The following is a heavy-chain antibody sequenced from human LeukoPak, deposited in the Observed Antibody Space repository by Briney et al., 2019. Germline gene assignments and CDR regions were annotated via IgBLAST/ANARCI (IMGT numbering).Heavy chain of an antibody. CDR3: ARGFGYDYYYYMDV. V-gene: IGHV4-59*11. J-gene: IGHJ6*03. D-gene: IGHD3-10*01. CDR2: IYYSGST. CDR1: GGSISRHY. Sequence: SETLSLTCNVSGGSISRHYWSWIRQPPGKGLEWIGYIYYSGSTNYNPSLKSRVTISVDTSKNQFSLKLSSVTAADTAVYYCARGFGYDYYYYMDVWGKGTTVTISS.